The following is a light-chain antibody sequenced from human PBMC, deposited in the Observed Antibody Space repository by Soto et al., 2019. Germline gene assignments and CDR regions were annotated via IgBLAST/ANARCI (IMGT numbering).Light chain of an antibody. J-gene: IGKJ1*01. V-gene: IGKV1-5*03. CDR2: KAS. CDR1: QSISAW. CDR3: QQYKSSSGT. Sequence: IQMTQSPSTLPASVGDRVTITCRASQSISAWLAWYQQKPGKAPKLLIYKASSLESGVPSRFSGSGTGTEFTLTISSLQPDDFATYCCQQYKSSSGTFGQGTKVDIK.